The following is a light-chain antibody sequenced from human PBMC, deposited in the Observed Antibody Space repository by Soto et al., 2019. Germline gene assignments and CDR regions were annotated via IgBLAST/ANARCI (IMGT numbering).Light chain of an antibody. V-gene: IGKV3-15*01. CDR2: GAS. J-gene: IGKJ1*01. CDR3: HQHNNWPPWT. CDR1: QSVSSN. Sequence: EIVMTQSPATLSVSPGERATLSCRAIQSVSSNLSWYQQNPCQAPRLHMYGASTRATRIPDRFSGSVSGTELTRTISSLRSEDLAVYSCHQHNNWPPWTFGQGTKLEIK.